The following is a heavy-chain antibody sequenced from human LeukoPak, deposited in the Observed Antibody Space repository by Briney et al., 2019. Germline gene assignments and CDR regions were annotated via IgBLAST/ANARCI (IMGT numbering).Heavy chain of an antibody. Sequence: SGTLSLTCTVSGGSISSYYWSWIRQPPGKGLEWIGYIYYSGSTNYNPSLKSRVTISVDTSKNQFSLKLSSVTAADTAVYCCARHSTSGWNWFDPWGQGTLVTVSS. CDR1: GGSISSYY. CDR2: IYYSGST. CDR3: ARHSTSGWNWFDP. V-gene: IGHV4-59*08. D-gene: IGHD6-19*01. J-gene: IGHJ5*02.